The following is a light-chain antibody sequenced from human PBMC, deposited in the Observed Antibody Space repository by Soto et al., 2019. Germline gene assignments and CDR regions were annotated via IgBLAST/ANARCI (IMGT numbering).Light chain of an antibody. V-gene: IGLV1-40*01. CDR2: GNS. CDR3: QSYDSSLSGLYV. CDR1: SSNIGAGYD. Sequence: QSVLTQPPSVSGAPGQRVTISCTGSSSNIGAGYDVHWYQQLPGTAPKLLIYGNSNRPSGVPDRFSGSKSGTSASLAITGLHAEDEAEYYCQSYDSSLSGLYVFGTGTKLTVL. J-gene: IGLJ1*01.